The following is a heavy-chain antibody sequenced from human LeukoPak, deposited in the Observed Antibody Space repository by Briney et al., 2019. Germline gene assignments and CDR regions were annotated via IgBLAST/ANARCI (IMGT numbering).Heavy chain of an antibody. Sequence: PSETLSLTCAVYGGSFSGYYWSWIRQHPGKGLEWIGYIYNSGRTYYNPSLKSRVTISLDTSKNQFSLKLSSVTAADTAVYYCAREGGYVERTLDSWGQGTLVTVSP. CDR1: GGSFSGYY. CDR3: AREGGYVERTLDS. J-gene: IGHJ4*02. D-gene: IGHD3-10*02. CDR2: IYNSGRT. V-gene: IGHV4-31*11.